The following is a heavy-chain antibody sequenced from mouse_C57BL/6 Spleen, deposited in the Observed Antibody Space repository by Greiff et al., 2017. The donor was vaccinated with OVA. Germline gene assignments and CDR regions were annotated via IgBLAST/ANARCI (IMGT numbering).Heavy chain of an antibody. D-gene: IGHD2-4*01. Sequence: EVMLVESGGGLVKPGGSLKLSCAASGFTFSDYGMHWVRQAPEKGLEWVAYISSGSSTIYYADTVKGRFTISSDNAKNTLFLQMTSLRAEDTAMYYCARGDYDGAWFAYWGQGTLVTVSA. J-gene: IGHJ3*01. V-gene: IGHV5-17*01. CDR1: GFTFSDYG. CDR2: ISSGSSTI. CDR3: ARGDYDGAWFAY.